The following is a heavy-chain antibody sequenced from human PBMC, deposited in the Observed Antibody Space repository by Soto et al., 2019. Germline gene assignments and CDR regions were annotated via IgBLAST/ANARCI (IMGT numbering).Heavy chain of an antibody. CDR2: IHQDGDKR. Sequence: EVQLVESGGTLVQPGGSLRLSCVASGFTSSNYCMNWVRQAPGKGLKWVANIHQDGDKRCYVESVRGRFTISRDNAKNSLFLEMNSLRVEDTAVYYCARATCSSGFCYGASFDSWGQGTLVTVSS. V-gene: IGHV3-7*01. CDR3: ARATCSSGFCYGASFDS. D-gene: IGHD6-19*01. J-gene: IGHJ4*02. CDR1: GFTSSNYC.